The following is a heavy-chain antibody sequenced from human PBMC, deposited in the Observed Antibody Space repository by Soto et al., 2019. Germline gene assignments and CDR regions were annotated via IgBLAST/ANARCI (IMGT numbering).Heavy chain of an antibody. V-gene: IGHV3-48*03. CDR2: ISSSGSTI. CDR3: ATAPGELRDY. J-gene: IGHJ4*02. CDR1: GVTFSSYE. Sequence: GGSLRLSCAASGVTFSSYEMNWVRQAPGKGLERVSYISSSGSTIYYADSVKGRFTISRDNAKNSLYLQMNSLRAEDTAVYYCATAPGELRDYWGQGTLVTRSS. D-gene: IGHD1-26*01.